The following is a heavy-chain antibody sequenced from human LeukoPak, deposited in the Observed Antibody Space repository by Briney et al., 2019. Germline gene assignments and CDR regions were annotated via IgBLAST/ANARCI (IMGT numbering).Heavy chain of an antibody. D-gene: IGHD6-19*01. Sequence: PGGSLRLSCAASGFTFDDYGMSWVRQAPGKGLEWVSGINWNGGSTGYADSVKGRFTISRDNAKNSLYLQMNSLRAEDTALYYCARDMRGWYGYYFDYWGQGTLVTVPS. CDR1: GFTFDDYG. CDR2: INWNGGST. V-gene: IGHV3-20*04. J-gene: IGHJ4*02. CDR3: ARDMRGWYGYYFDY.